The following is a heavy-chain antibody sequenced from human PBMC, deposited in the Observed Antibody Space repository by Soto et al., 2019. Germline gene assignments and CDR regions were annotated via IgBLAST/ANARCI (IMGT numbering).Heavy chain of an antibody. CDR1: GGSISSYY. V-gene: IGHV4-59*01. Sequence: PSETLSLTCTVSGGSISSYYWGWIRQPPGKGLEWIGYIYYSGSTNYNPSLKSRVTISGDTSKNQFSLKLSSVTAADTAVYYCARAITMMNWFDPWGQGTLVTVSS. J-gene: IGHJ5*02. CDR3: ARAITMMNWFDP. CDR2: IYYSGST. D-gene: IGHD3-22*01.